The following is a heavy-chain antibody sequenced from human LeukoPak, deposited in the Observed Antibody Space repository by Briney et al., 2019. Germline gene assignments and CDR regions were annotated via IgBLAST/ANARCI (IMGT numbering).Heavy chain of an antibody. V-gene: IGHV3-21*01. D-gene: IGHD3-22*01. CDR2: ISSSSSYI. J-gene: IGHJ4*02. CDR1: GFTFSSYS. Sequence: GGFLRLSCAASGFTFSSYSMNWVRQAPGKGLEWVSSISSSSSYIYYADSVKGRFTISRDNAKNSLYLQMNSLRAEDTAVYYCARDIDTARGSSGPDYWGQGTLVTVSS. CDR3: ARDIDTARGSSGPDY.